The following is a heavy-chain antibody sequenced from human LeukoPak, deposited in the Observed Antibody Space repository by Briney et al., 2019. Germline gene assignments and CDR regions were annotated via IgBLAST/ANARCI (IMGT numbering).Heavy chain of an antibody. CDR1: GGSISTNFYY. CDR3: ARRGDY. D-gene: IGHD3-16*01. J-gene: IGHJ4*02. CDR2: MYYSGNT. Sequence: SETLSLTCSVSGGSISTNFYYWGWIRQPPGKGLEWIGSMYYSGNTYYSPSLESRVTISADTSKNQFFLKLSSVTAADTAVYYCARRGDYWGRGTPVTVSS. V-gene: IGHV4-39*01.